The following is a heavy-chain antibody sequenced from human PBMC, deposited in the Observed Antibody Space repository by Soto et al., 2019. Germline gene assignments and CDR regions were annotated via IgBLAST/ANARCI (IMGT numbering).Heavy chain of an antibody. CDR3: ARDRYYYGSGSYYYNNWFDP. CDR2: IYYSGST. D-gene: IGHD3-10*01. J-gene: IGHJ5*02. CDR1: GGSISSYY. V-gene: IGHV4-59*01. Sequence: PSVTLSLTCTVSGGSISSYYWRWIRQPPGKGLEWIGYIYYSGSTNYNPSLKSRVTISVDTSKNQFSLKLSSVTAADTAVYYCARDRYYYGSGSYYYNNWFDPWGQGTLVTVSS.